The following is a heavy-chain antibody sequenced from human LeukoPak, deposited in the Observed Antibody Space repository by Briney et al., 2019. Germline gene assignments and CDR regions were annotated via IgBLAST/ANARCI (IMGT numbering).Heavy chain of an antibody. CDR3: AITASVSYSNYDFDY. J-gene: IGHJ4*02. Sequence: SETLSLTCAVYGVSFSDYYWSWIRQPPGKGLEWIGEINHSGGTNYNPSLKSRVTISLDTSKNQFSLKLTSVTAADTAVYYCAITASVSYSNYDFDYWGQGTLVTVSS. V-gene: IGHV4-34*01. D-gene: IGHD4-11*01. CDR1: GVSFSDYY. CDR2: INHSGGT.